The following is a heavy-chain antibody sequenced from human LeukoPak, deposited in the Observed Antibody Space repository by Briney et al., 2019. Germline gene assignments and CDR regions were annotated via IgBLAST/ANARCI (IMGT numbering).Heavy chain of an antibody. CDR1: GGSISSGSYY. D-gene: IGHD6-13*01. V-gene: IGHV4-61*02. Sequence: PSETLSLTCTVSGGSISSGSYYWSWIRQPAGKGLEWIGRIYTSGSTNYNPSLKSRVTISVDTSKNQFSLKLSSVTAADTAVYYCARDPLHSSSSTWGQGTMVTVSS. CDR3: ARDPLHSSSST. J-gene: IGHJ3*01. CDR2: IYTSGST.